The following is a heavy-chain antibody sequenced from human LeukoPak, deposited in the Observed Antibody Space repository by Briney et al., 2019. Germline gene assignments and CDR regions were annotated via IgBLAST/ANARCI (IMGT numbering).Heavy chain of an antibody. CDR1: GLTFSSYA. D-gene: IGHD6-19*01. CDR2: ISSNGGST. Sequence: GGSLRLSCAASGLTFSSYAMQWVRQAPGKGLEYVSAISSNGGSTYYADSVKGRFTISRDNSKNPLYLQMSSLRAEDTAVYYCVKKPYSSGWFDYWGQGTLVTVSS. CDR3: VKKPYSSGWFDY. V-gene: IGHV3-64D*06. J-gene: IGHJ4*02.